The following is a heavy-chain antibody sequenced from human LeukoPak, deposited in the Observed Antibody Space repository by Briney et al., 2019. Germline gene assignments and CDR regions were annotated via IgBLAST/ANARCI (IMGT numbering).Heavy chain of an antibody. V-gene: IGHV3-11*05. CDR2: ISSSGGDT. J-gene: IGHJ5*02. CDR1: TFTFRDHF. Sequence: GGSLRLSCAASTFTFRDHFMSWIRQPPGKGLEWVSYISSSGGDTYYSDSVKGRFTISRDNSRNTLYQQMNSLRAEDTAVYYCAKASLGRFLEWSMGFDPWGQGTLVTVSS. CDR3: AKASLGRFLEWSMGFDP. D-gene: IGHD3-3*01.